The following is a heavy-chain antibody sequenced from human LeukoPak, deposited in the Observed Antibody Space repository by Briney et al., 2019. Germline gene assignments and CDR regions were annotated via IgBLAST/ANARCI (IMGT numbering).Heavy chain of an antibody. J-gene: IGHJ4*02. Sequence: SHTLSLTCTVSGGSISTSSYYWGWIRQPPGNVLEWIANIYYSGSTHYNPSLNSRITISVDTSNNQLTLRLSSVTAAATAVYVCARRGGTLAGNYFDSWGQGTLVTVSS. V-gene: IGHV4-39*01. D-gene: IGHD6-19*01. CDR1: GGSISTSSYY. CDR3: ARRGGTLAGNYFDS. CDR2: IYYSGST.